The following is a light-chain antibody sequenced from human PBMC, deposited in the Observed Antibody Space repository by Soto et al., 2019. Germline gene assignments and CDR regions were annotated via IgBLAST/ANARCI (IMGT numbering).Light chain of an antibody. CDR2: TNN. V-gene: IGLV1-44*01. Sequence: QSVLTPPPSASATPGQRVTISCSPSNSNIGTNTVNWYQQLPGTAPRLLIYTNNQRPSGVPQRFSGSKTGTSASLAMRGIQSEDGADYYGAAWDDSLGAYVFGTGTKVTVL. J-gene: IGLJ1*01. CDR1: NSNIGTNT. CDR3: AAWDDSLGAYV.